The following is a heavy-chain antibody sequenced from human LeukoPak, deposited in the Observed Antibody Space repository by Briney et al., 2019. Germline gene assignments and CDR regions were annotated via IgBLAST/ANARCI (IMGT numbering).Heavy chain of an antibody. D-gene: IGHD6-19*01. V-gene: IGHV3-23*01. Sequence: GGSLRLSCAASGFTFSSYAMSWVRQAPGKGLEWVSVISGSGSDTYHADSVKGRFTISRDNSKNTLYLQMNSLRAEDTAVYYCAKESGYSTGWYSDYWGQGTLVTVSS. CDR2: ISGSGSDT. CDR3: AKESGYSTGWYSDY. J-gene: IGHJ4*02. CDR1: GFTFSSYA.